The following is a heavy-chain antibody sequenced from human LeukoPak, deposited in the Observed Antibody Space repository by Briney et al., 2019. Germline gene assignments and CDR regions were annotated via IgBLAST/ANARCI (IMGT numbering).Heavy chain of an antibody. V-gene: IGHV1-18*01. Sequence: GASVKVSCKASGYTFTSYGISWVRQAPGQGLEWMGWISAYNGNTNYAQKLQGRVTMTTDTSTSTAYMELRSLRSDDTAVYYCARVGVTIFGVVISFSSVDYWGQGTLVTVSS. D-gene: IGHD3-3*01. CDR2: ISAYNGNT. CDR3: ARVGVTIFGVVISFSSVDY. J-gene: IGHJ4*02. CDR1: GYTFTSYG.